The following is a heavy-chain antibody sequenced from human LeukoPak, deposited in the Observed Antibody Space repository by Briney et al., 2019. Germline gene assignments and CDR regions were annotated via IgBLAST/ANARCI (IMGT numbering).Heavy chain of an antibody. CDR2: ISSSSIYI. V-gene: IGHV3-21*01. CDR3: TRVNYYDTN. J-gene: IGHJ4*02. D-gene: IGHD3-22*01. Sequence: GSLRLSCAASGFTFSSYTMNWVRQTPGKGLEWVSSISSSSIYIHYADSVKGRFTISRDNAKNSLYLQMNSLRAEDTAVYYCTRVNYYDTNWGQGTLVTVSS. CDR1: GFTFSSYT.